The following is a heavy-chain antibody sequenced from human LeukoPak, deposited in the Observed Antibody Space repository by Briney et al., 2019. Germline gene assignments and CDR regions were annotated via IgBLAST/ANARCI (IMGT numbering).Heavy chain of an antibody. Sequence: PETLSLTCTVSGGSISSYYWSWIRQPAGKGLEWIGRIYTSGSTNYNPSLKSRVTMSVDTSKNQFSLNLSSVTAADTAVYYCARDSVGATRKWFDPWGQGTLVTVSS. V-gene: IGHV4-4*07. CDR1: GGSISSYY. J-gene: IGHJ5*02. CDR3: ARDSVGATRKWFDP. D-gene: IGHD1-26*01. CDR2: IYTSGST.